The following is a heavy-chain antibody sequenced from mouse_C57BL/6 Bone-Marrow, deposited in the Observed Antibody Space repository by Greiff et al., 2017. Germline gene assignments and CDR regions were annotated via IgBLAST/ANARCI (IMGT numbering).Heavy chain of an antibody. Sequence: VQLQQSGAELVRPGASVKLSCTASGFNIKDDYMHWVKQRPEQGLEWIGWIDPENGDTEYASKFQGKATITADTSSNTAYLQLRSLTSEDTAVYYCTFYDYGQGDYWGQGTSVTVSS. D-gene: IGHD2-4*01. CDR1: GFNIKDDY. CDR3: TFYDYGQGDY. V-gene: IGHV14-4*01. J-gene: IGHJ4*01. CDR2: IDPENGDT.